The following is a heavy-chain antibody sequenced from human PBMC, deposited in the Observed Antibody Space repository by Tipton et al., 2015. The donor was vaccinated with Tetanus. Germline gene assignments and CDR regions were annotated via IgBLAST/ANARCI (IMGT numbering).Heavy chain of an antibody. CDR1: GDFITSTSYY. CDR2: IYYSGGT. V-gene: IGHV4-61*05. J-gene: IGHJ3*02. D-gene: IGHD3-3*01. CDR3: ARGAIFGVLTYRAFDI. Sequence: TLSLTCTVSGDFITSTSYYWGWIRQPPGKELEWIGYIYYSGGTNYNPSLKSRVTISVDTSKNQFSLRLNSVSAADTAVYYCARGAIFGVLTYRAFDIWGQGTMVTVSS.